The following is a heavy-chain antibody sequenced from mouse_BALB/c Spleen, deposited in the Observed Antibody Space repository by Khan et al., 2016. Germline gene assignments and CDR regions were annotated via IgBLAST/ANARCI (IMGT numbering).Heavy chain of an antibody. CDR3: AREDWDEGDYFDY. Sequence: DLVKPGASVKLSCKASGYTFTSYWINWIKQRPGQGLEWIGRIAPGSGSTYYNEMFKGKATLTVDTSSSTAYIQLSSLSSEDSAVYFCAREDWDEGDYFDYWGQGTTRTVSS. CDR1: GYTFTSYW. CDR2: IAPGSGST. D-gene: IGHD4-1*01. J-gene: IGHJ2*01. V-gene: IGHV1S41*01.